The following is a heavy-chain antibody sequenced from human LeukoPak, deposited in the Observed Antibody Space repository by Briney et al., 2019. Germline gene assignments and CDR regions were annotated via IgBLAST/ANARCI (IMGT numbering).Heavy chain of an antibody. Sequence: GGSLRLSYAASGFTLSSYAMSWVRQGPGKGLEWVSAISVSGNTYHADSVKGRFTISRDSSKNTLYLQMNSLRAEDAAVYYCAKAPVTTCSGAYCYPFDYWGQGTLVTVSS. D-gene: IGHD2-15*01. CDR2: ISVSGNT. CDR3: AKAPVTTCSGAYCYPFDY. J-gene: IGHJ4*02. CDR1: GFTLSSYA. V-gene: IGHV3-23*01.